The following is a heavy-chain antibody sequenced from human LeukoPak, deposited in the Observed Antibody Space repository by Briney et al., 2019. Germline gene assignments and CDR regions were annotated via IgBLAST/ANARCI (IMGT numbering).Heavy chain of an antibody. V-gene: IGHV4-39*01. CDR2: FDYSGSI. D-gene: IGHD3-10*01. CDR3: ARRGGSGIRGDYYFDY. Sequence: PSETLSLTCTVSGASISSSTYYWGWIRQPPGKGLEWIGSFDYSGSIYYNPSLQSRVTIPVDTSKNQFSLKLSSVTAADTAVYYCARRGGSGIRGDYYFDYWGQGTVVTVSS. CDR1: GASISSSTYY. J-gene: IGHJ4*02.